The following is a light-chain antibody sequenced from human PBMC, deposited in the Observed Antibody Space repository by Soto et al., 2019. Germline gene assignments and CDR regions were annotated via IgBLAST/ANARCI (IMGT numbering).Light chain of an antibody. V-gene: IGLV2-23*01. J-gene: IGLJ1*01. CDR3: CSYAGSATYV. CDR1: SSVVGGYNV. CDR2: EGS. Sequence: QSALTQPASVSGSPGQSITISCTGTSSVVGGYNVVSWYQHHPGKVPKLMIYEGSERPSGVSNRFSGSKSGNTASLTISGLQAEDEAEYYCCSYAGSATYVFGTGTKVTVL.